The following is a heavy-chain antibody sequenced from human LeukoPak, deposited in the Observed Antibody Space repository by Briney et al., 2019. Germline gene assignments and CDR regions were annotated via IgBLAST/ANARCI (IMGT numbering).Heavy chain of an antibody. J-gene: IGHJ4*02. D-gene: IGHD2-2*02. CDR2: ISYDGSNK. V-gene: IGHV3-30-3*01. CDR3: ARVRGYCSSTSCYTGIAARRGEFGY. Sequence: GGSLRLSCAASGFTFSSYAMHWVREAPGKGLEWVAVISYDGSNKYYADSVKGRFTISRDNSKNTLYLQMNSMRAEDTAVYYCARVRGYCSSTSCYTGIAARRGEFGYWGQGTLVTVSS. CDR1: GFTFSSYA.